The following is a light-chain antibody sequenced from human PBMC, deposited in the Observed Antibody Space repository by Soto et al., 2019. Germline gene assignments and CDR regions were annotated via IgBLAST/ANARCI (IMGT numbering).Light chain of an antibody. J-gene: IGKJ4*01. CDR2: AAS. V-gene: IGKV1-12*01. CDR1: QGISSW. Sequence: DIQMTPSPSSVSASVGDRVTITCRASQGISSWVAWYQQKPGKAPNLLIYAASSLQSGVPSRFSGSGSGTDLTLTISSLQPEDFANYYCQQADTFPLTVGGGTKVEIK. CDR3: QQADTFPLT.